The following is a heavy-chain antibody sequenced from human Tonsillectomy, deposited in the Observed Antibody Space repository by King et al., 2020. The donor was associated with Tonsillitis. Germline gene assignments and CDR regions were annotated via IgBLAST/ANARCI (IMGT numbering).Heavy chain of an antibody. CDR1: GFSLSTSGVG. CDR3: AHSHPLWWELLHFDY. CDR2: IYWNDDK. J-gene: IGHJ4*02. V-gene: IGHV2-5*01. Sequence: TLKESGPTLVKPTQTLTLTCTFSGFSLSTSGVGVGWIRQPPGKALEWLALIYWNDDKRYSPSLKSRLTITKDTSKNQVVLTMTNMDPVDTATYYCAHSHPLWWELLHFDYWGQGTLVTVSS. D-gene: IGHD1-26*01.